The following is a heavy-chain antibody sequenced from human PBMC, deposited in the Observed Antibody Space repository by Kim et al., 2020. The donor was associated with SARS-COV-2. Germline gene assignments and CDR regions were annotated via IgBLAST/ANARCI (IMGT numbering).Heavy chain of an antibody. V-gene: IGHV3-7*01. CDR2: IKQDGSEQ. CDR1: GFTFSSYW. Sequence: GGSLRLSCAASGFTFSSYWMRWVRQAPGKGLEWVANIKQDGSEQYYADSVKGRFTISRDNAKNSLNLQMNSLRAEDTAVYYCASGVNSGSYHRYYYYYYGIPGWVQAATLTLS. CDR3: ASGVNSGSYHRYYYYYYGIPG. D-gene: IGHD3-10*01. J-gene: IGHJ6*02.